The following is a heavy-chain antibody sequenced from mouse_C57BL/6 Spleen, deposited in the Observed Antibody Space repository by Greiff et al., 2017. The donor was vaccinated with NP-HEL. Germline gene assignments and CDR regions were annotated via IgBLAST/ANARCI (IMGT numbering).Heavy chain of an antibody. D-gene: IGHD3-1*01. V-gene: IGHV5-17*01. J-gene: IGHJ1*03. CDR3: ARGRANFLYWYFDV. Sequence: EVQLVESGGGLVKPGGSLKLSCAASGFTFSDYGMHWVRQAPEKGLEWVAYISSGSSTIYYADTVKGRFTISRDNAKNTLFLQMTSLRSEDTAMYYCARGRANFLYWYFDVWGTGTTVTVSS. CDR2: ISSGSSTI. CDR1: GFTFSDYG.